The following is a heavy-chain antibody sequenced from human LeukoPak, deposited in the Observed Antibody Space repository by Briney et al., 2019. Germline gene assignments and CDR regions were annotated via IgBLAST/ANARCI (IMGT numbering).Heavy chain of an antibody. CDR2: ISGRGGGT. D-gene: IGHD6-25*01. V-gene: IGHV3-23*01. J-gene: IGHJ4*02. CDR1: GFTFSSYA. CDR3: AKDQSAAPVGY. Sequence: GGSLRLSCAASGFTFSSYAMSWVRQAPGKGLEWVSAISGRGGGTYYADSVKGRFTISRDNSKNTLCLQMNSLRAEDTAVYYCAKDQSAAPVGYWGPGTLVTASS.